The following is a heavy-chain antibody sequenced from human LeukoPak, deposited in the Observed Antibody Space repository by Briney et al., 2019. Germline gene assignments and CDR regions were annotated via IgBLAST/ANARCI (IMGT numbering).Heavy chain of an antibody. CDR2: ISSSGSTT. Sequence: GGSLRLSCAASRFILSSYEMNCVRQAPGKGLEWVSCISSSGSTTYNADSVKGRFTISRDNAKNSLYLQMNSLRAEDTAVYYCARVADYGSGSYLHFDYWGQGTLVTVSS. J-gene: IGHJ4*02. CDR1: RFILSSYE. CDR3: ARVADYGSGSYLHFDY. D-gene: IGHD3-10*01. V-gene: IGHV3-48*03.